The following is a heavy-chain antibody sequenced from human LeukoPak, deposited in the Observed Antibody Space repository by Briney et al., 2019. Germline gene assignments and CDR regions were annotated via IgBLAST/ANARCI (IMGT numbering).Heavy chain of an antibody. CDR1: GASISSYY. CDR2: IYYSGYT. D-gene: IGHD2-8*01. Sequence: SETLSLTCTVSGASISSYYWSWIRQPPGKGLEWIGYIYYSGYTNYNPSLKSRVTISVDTSKNQFSLKLSSVTAADTAVYCCARRYYTNGVYYYDYWGQGTLVTVSS. CDR3: ARRYYTNGVYYYDY. J-gene: IGHJ4*02. V-gene: IGHV4-59*08.